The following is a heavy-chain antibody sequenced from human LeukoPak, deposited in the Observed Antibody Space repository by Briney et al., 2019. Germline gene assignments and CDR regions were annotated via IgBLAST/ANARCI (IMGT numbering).Heavy chain of an antibody. CDR2: MNPNSGNT. Sequence: ASVKVSCKASGYTFTSYDINWVRQATGQGLEWMGWMNPNSGNTGYAQKFQGRVTMTRNTSISTAYMELRSLRYDDAAVYYCARWNYYGSGRDYYYGMDVWGQGTTVTVSS. CDR3: ARWNYYGSGRDYYYGMDV. J-gene: IGHJ6*02. V-gene: IGHV1-8*01. CDR1: GYTFTSYD. D-gene: IGHD3-10*01.